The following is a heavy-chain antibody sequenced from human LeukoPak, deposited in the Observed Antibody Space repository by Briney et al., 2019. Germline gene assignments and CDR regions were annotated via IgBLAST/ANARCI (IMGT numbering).Heavy chain of an antibody. CDR1: GYTFTSYD. CDR3: ARVPRESYSH. V-gene: IGHV1-8*01. CDR2: INPNSGNT. J-gene: IGHJ4*02. Sequence: ASVKVSCKASGYTFTSYDINWVRHATGQGLEWMGYINPNSGNTGYAQKFQGRVTVTRDTSINTAYMELTSLRSEDTAVYYCARVPRESYSHWGQGTLVTVSS. D-gene: IGHD1-26*01.